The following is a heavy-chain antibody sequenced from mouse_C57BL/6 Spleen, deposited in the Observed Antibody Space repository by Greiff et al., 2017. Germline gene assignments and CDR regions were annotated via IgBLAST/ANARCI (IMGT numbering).Heavy chain of an antibody. Sequence: VQLQQPGAELVRPGSSVKLSCKASGYTFTSYWMHWVKQRPIQGLEWIGNIAPSDSETHYNQKFKDKATLTVDKSSSTAYMQLSSLTSEDSAVYYCARYYYGSSYGYFDFWGTGTTVTVSS. CDR3: ARYYYGSSYGYFDF. V-gene: IGHV1-52*01. J-gene: IGHJ1*03. CDR2: IAPSDSET. CDR1: GYTFTSYW. D-gene: IGHD1-1*01.